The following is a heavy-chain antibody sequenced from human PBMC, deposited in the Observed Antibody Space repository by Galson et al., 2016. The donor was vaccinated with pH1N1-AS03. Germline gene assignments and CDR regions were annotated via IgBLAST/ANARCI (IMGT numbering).Heavy chain of an antibody. CDR2: ISAYSGDT. CDR1: GYTFNLYG. Sequence: SVKVSCKASGYTFNLYGTSWVRQAPGQGLEWLGWISAYSGDTHYAQNFQGRVSMTTDTSTSTAYLELRSLGSDDTAVYFCARDRHSTGTLDHWGQGTPVIVSS. J-gene: IGHJ4*02. D-gene: IGHD1-1*01. V-gene: IGHV1-18*01. CDR3: ARDRHSTGTLDH.